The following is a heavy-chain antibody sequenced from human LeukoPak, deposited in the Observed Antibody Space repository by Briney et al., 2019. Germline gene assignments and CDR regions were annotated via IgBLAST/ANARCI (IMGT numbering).Heavy chain of an antibody. CDR2: TSGDEDST. V-gene: IGHV3-23*01. CDR3: TIDLMTGFSSGWHFGY. J-gene: IGHJ4*02. Sequence: PGGSLRLSCAASGLTFKNFAMSWVRQAPGKGLEWLAVTSGDEDSTHYADSVRGHFVISTDNSKNTSFLHMNSLRGEDTAVYYCTIDLMTGFSSGWHFGYWGQGTLVTVSS. D-gene: IGHD6-19*01. CDR1: GLTFKNFA.